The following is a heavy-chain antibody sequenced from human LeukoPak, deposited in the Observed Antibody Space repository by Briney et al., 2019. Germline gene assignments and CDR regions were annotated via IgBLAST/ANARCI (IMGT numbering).Heavy chain of an antibody. Sequence: SGTLSLTCGVSGGSVTSTNYWTWVRQPPGKGLEWIGEVNLQGFTNYNPSLMGRVAISVDTSENHISLQLTSVTAADTAVYYCARGQLGDAYNFEYWGQGTVVTVSS. J-gene: IGHJ4*02. CDR3: ARGQLGDAYNFEY. V-gene: IGHV4-4*02. D-gene: IGHD5-24*01. CDR1: GGSVTSTNY. CDR2: VNLQGFT.